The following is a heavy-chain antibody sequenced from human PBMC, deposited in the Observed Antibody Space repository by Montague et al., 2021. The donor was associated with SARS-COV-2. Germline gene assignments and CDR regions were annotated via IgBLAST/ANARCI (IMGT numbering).Heavy chain of an antibody. CDR1: GGSISSYY. Sequence: SETLSPTRTLSGGSISSYYCSWIRQSGGKGLEWIGRIHTGGSTDXNPSRNSGVTMSVDTSKNQFSLKLSSVTAADTAVYYCASGKYYDFWSGYYSHDYVSGMDVWGQGTTVTVSS. D-gene: IGHD3-3*01. CDR2: IHTGGST. CDR3: ASGKYYDFWSGYYSHDYVSGMDV. V-gene: IGHV4-4*07. J-gene: IGHJ6*02.